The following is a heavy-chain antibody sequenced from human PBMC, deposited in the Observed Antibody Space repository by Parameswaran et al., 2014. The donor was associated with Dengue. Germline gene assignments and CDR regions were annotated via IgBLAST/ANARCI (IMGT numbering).Heavy chain of an antibody. J-gene: IGHJ6*03. CDR2: INAGKDNT. Sequence: WVRQAPGQRLECMGWINAGKDNTKYSQKFQGRVTTTRDTSASTAYMELSSLRSVDTAVYYCPRADPYYGFGVVIKPFYYCYMDVWGKGTTVTVSS. D-gene: IGHD3-3*01. CDR3: PRADPYYGFGVVIKPFYYCYMDV. V-gene: IGHV1-3*01.